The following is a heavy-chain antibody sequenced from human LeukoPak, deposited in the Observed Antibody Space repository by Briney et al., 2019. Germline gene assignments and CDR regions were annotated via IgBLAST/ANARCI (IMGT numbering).Heavy chain of an antibody. J-gene: IGHJ6*03. V-gene: IGHV1-8*02. CDR2: INPNSGST. CDR3: ARAGGSYYYYYYMDV. CDR1: GYTFTAYY. D-gene: IGHD1-26*01. Sequence: APVKVSCKASGYTFTAYYIHWVRQAPGQGLEWMGWINPNSGSTDYAQKFQGRVTMTRNTSISKAYMELSSLRSEDTAVYYCARAGGSYYYYYYMDVWGKGTTVTISS.